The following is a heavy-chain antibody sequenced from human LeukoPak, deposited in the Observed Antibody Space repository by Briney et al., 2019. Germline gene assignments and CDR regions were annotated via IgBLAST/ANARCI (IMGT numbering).Heavy chain of an antibody. CDR1: GFTFRSYA. V-gene: IGHV3-23*01. CDR3: AKGSIVGATSYYYLDV. CDR2: ISGSGDRT. Sequence: PGGSLRLSCVASGFTFRSYAMSWVRQAAGKGLEWVSGISGSGDRTYYEDSVKGRFTISRDNSKNTLYLQMNSLRAEDTAVYYCAKGSIVGATSYYYLDVWGTGTTVTVSS. J-gene: IGHJ6*03. D-gene: IGHD1-26*01.